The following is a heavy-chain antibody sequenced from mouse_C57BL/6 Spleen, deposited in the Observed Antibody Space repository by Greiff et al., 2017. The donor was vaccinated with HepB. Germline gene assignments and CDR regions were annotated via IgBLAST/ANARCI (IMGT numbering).Heavy chain of an antibody. V-gene: IGHV1-52*01. Sequence: QVQLQQPGAELVRPGSSVKLSCKASGYTFTSYWMHWVKQRPIQGLEWIGNIDPSDSETHYNQKFKDKATLTVDKSSSTAYMQLSSLTSEDSAVYYCARRLYGSSYGGYFDYWGQGTTLTVSS. D-gene: IGHD1-1*01. CDR3: ARRLYGSSYGGYFDY. CDR1: GYTFTSYW. CDR2: IDPSDSET. J-gene: IGHJ2*01.